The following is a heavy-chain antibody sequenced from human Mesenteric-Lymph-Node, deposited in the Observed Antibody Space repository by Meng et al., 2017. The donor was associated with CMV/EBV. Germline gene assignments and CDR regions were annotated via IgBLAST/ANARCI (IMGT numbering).Heavy chain of an antibody. CDR2: TSYDGSNQ. CDR3: AKDPGEI. CDR1: GFTFSSHA. Sequence: GESLKISCEASGFTFSSHAMHWVRQAPGKGLEWVSVTSYDGSNQYYADSVKGRFTSSRDSSKNMVYVQMNSLRAEDTAVYYCAKDPGEIWGQGTTVTVSS. V-gene: IGHV3-30*04. D-gene: IGHD3-16*01. J-gene: IGHJ6*02.